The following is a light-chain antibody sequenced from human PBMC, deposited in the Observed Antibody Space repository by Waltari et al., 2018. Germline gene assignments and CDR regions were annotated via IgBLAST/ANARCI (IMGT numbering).Light chain of an antibody. CDR1: QTITNNY. Sequence: EIVLTQSPDTLSLSPGERVTLSCRASQTITNNYLAWYQQKPGQAPRLLIFGASNRATGIPDRFWGSGSGTDFTLTISRLEPEDFAMYYCQQYVSTTTFGGGTKVEIK. CDR2: GAS. V-gene: IGKV3-20*01. CDR3: QQYVSTTT. J-gene: IGKJ4*01.